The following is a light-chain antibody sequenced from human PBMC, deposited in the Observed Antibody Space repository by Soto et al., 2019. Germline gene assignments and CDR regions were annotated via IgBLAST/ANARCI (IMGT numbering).Light chain of an antibody. CDR1: QSVLHSSNNKNY. J-gene: IGKJ4*01. CDR2: WAS. CDR3: QQYYSTPLT. Sequence: DIVMTQSPDSLAVSLGERATINCKASQSVLHSSNNKNYLAWYQQKPGQPPKLLIYWASTRESGVPDRFSVSGSGTDFTLTISSLQAEDVAVYYCQQYYSTPLTFGGGTKVEIK. V-gene: IGKV4-1*01.